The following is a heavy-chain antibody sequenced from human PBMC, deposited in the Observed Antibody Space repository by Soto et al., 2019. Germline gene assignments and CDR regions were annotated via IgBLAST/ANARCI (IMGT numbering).Heavy chain of an antibody. D-gene: IGHD3-10*01. CDR1: GFTLSSYW. J-gene: IGHJ6*02. CDR2: IKEDGSET. CDR3: AREVLVWFGEFLEDYYYHGMDV. V-gene: IGHV3-7*05. Sequence: EVQVVESGGGLVQPGGSLRLSCAASGFTLSSYWMTWVRRALGKGLEWVANIKEDGSETYYVDSVKGRFTISRDNAKNSLYLQLSSLRAEDTAVYYCAREVLVWFGEFLEDYYYHGMDVWGQGTKVTVYS.